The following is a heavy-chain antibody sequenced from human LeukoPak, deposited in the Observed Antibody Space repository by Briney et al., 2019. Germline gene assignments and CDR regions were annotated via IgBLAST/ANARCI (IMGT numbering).Heavy chain of an antibody. D-gene: IGHD3-22*01. CDR3: AKTRNGYYNDAFDI. CDR2: ISYDGYNK. J-gene: IGHJ3*02. Sequence: GGSLRLSCAASGFTFSSYAMHWVRQAPDKGLEWVAVISYDGYNKYYADSVKGRFTISRDNSKNTLFLQMNSLRADDTAVYFCAKTRNGYYNDAFDIWGQGTMVTVSS. CDR1: GFTFSSYA. V-gene: IGHV3-30*04.